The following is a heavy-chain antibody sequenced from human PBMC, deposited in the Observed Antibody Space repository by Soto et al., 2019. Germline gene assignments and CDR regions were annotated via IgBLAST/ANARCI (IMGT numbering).Heavy chain of an antibody. Sequence: EVQLVESGGGLVQPGGSLRLSCAASGLIFSDYHMDWVRQAPGKGLEWVGRIRRKANSYTTEYAASVKGRLTISRDDSKNSLCLQMNSLKSEDTAVYYCAMLGGWSGGSSGMDVWGQGTTVTVSS. CDR2: IRRKANSYTT. CDR1: GLIFSDYH. D-gene: IGHD6-19*01. CDR3: AMLGGWSGGSSGMDV. V-gene: IGHV3-72*01. J-gene: IGHJ6*02.